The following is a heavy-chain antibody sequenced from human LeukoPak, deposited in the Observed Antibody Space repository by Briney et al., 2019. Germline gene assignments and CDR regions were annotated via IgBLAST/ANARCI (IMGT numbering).Heavy chain of an antibody. V-gene: IGHV4-34*01. CDR1: GGSFSGYY. CDR3: ARVPPPHYYYYSSGHYGYFDY. J-gene: IGHJ4*02. D-gene: IGHD3-22*01. Sequence: PSETLSLTCAVYGGSFSGYYWSWLRQPPGKGLEWIGEINHSGNTNYNPSLKSRVTLSVDTSKPQFSLKLSSVTAADTAVYYCARVPPPHYYYYSSGHYGYFDYWGQGTLVTVSS. CDR2: INHSGNT.